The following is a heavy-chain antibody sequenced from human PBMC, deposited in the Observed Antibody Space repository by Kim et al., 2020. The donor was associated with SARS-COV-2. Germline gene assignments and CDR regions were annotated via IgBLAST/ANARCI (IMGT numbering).Heavy chain of an antibody. CDR3: ARAVATDY. CDR2: SGNT. V-gene: IGHV1-8*01. D-gene: IGHD2-15*01. J-gene: IGHJ4*02. Sequence: SGNTGKTPKFQGRVTKTRNTSISTAYMELSSLRSEDTAVYYCARAVATDYWGQGTLVTVSS.